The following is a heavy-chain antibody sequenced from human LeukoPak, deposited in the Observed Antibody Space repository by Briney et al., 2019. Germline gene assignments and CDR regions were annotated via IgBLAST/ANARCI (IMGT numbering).Heavy chain of an antibody. J-gene: IGHJ4*02. CDR2: IYYSGST. V-gene: IGHV4-59*08. Sequence: KASETLSLTCTVSGGSISSYYWSWIRPPPGKGLEWIGYIYYSGSTNYNPSLKSRVTISVDTSKNQFSLKLSSVTAADTAVYYCASNYYGSGSLDYWGQGNLVTVSS. D-gene: IGHD3-10*01. CDR3: ASNYYGSGSLDY. CDR1: GGSISSYY.